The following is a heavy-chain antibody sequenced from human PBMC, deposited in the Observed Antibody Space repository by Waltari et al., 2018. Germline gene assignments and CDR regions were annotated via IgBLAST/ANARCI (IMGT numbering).Heavy chain of an antibody. CDR3: AGGFPVWLGNVLDI. Sequence: QVQLVQSGAEVKKPGASVKVSCKASGYTFTSYYMHWVRQAPGQGLEWMGLINPSGGSTTKEKKSRGKSTRTRDSPRSTAYLGLGSWRLEETSGYYGAGGFPVWLGNVLDIWGQGTMVTVSS. J-gene: IGHJ3*02. V-gene: IGHV1-46*01. D-gene: IGHD3-16*01. CDR2: INPSGGST. CDR1: GYTFTSYY.